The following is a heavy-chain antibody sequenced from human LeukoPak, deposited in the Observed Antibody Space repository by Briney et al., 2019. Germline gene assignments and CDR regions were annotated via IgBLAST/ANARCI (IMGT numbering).Heavy chain of an antibody. D-gene: IGHD6-19*01. CDR2: IRYDGSNK. CDR3: AKDGLKAVAGQGGVYYYYYMDV. Sequence: GGSLRLSCAASGFTFSSYGMHWVRQAPGKGLEWVAFIRYDGSNKYYADSVKGRFTISRDNSKNTLYLQMNSLRAEDTAVYYCAKDGLKAVAGQGGVYYYYYMDVWGKGTTVTISS. J-gene: IGHJ6*03. V-gene: IGHV3-30*02. CDR1: GFTFSSYG.